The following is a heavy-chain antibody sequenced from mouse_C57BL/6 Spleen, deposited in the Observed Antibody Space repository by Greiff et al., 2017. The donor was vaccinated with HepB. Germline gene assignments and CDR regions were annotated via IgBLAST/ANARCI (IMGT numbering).Heavy chain of an antibody. CDR2: IDPSDSYT. D-gene: IGHD1-1*01. J-gene: IGHJ2*01. Sequence: QVQLQQPGAELVKPGASVKLSCKASGYTFTSYWMQWVKQSPGQGLEWIGEIDPSDSYTNYNQKFKGKATLTVDTSSSTAYMQLSSLTSEDSAVYYCAMTTTVVATRIDYWGQGTTLTVSS. V-gene: IGHV1-50*01. CDR3: AMTTTVVATRIDY. CDR1: GYTFTSYW.